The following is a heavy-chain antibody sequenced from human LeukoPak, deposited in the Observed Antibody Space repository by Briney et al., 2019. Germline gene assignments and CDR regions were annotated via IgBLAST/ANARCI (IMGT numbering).Heavy chain of an antibody. CDR1: GGSVSSGSYY. CDR2: IYYSGST. J-gene: IGHJ4*02. CDR3: ARDRGQWLVPFSY. D-gene: IGHD6-19*01. V-gene: IGHV4-61*01. Sequence: SETLSLTCTVSGGSVSSGSYYWSWIRQPPGKGLEWIGYIYYSGSTNYNPSLKSRVTISVDTSKNQFSLKLSSVTAADTAVYYCARDRGQWLVPFSYWGQGTLVTVSS.